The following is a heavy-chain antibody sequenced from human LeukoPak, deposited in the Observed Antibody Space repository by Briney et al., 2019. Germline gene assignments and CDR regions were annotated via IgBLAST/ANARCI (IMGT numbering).Heavy chain of an antibody. V-gene: IGHV1-2*04. D-gene: IGHD2-2*01. CDR2: INPNSGGT. J-gene: IGHJ5*02. CDR1: GYTFTGYY. Sequence: GASVKVSCKASGYTFTGYYMHWVRQAPGQGLEWMGWINPNSGGTNYAQKFQGWVAMTRDTSISTAYMELRSLRSDDTAVYYCARIVVVPAAQSDWFDPWGQGTLVTVSS. CDR3: ARIVVVPAAQSDWFDP.